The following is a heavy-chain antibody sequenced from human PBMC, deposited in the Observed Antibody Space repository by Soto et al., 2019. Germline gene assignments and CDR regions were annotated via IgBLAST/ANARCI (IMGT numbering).Heavy chain of an antibody. CDR2: VSPILGTA. V-gene: IGHV1-69*01. J-gene: IGHJ4*02. Sequence: QVQLVQSGAEVKKPGSSVKVSCTASGGSLRNSVIRWGRQAPAQRLEWMGGVSPILGTANYAQKFQGRVTMTADEATSTAYMDLSSLSPDDTAVYYCARLGHPGHWGPGTLVIVSS. CDR1: GGSLRNSV. CDR3: ARLGHPGH.